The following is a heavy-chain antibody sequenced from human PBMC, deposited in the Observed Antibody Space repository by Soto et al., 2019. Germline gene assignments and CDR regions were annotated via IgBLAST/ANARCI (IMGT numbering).Heavy chain of an antibody. V-gene: IGHV3-30*03. CDR1: GFTFSSYG. D-gene: IGHD3-16*01. CDR2: ISSDGDSE. CDR3: ARGPWGWRTTDHFDS. J-gene: IGHJ4*02. Sequence: QVQLVESGGGVVQPGRSLRLSCAASGFTFSSYGMYWVRQAPGKGLVWVAFISSDGDSEHYVDSVKGRFAISRDNPKNTLTLQLNSLRPADTAVYYCARGPWGWRTTDHFDSWGQGILVTVSS.